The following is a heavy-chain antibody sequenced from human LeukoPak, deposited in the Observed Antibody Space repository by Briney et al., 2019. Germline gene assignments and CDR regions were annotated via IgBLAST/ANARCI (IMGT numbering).Heavy chain of an antibody. D-gene: IGHD3-10*01. CDR3: ARGVLWFGESYFDY. Sequence: PGGSLRLSCSASGFTFSSHWMHWVRQDPGKGLVWVSRINTDGSSTSYADSVKGRFTISRDNSKNTLYLQMNSLRAEDTAVYYCARGVLWFGESYFDYWGQGTLVTVSS. J-gene: IGHJ4*02. CDR2: INTDGSST. V-gene: IGHV3-74*01. CDR1: GFTFSSHW.